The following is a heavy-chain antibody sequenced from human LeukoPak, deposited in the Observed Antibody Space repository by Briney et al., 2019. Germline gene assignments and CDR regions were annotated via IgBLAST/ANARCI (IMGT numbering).Heavy chain of an antibody. CDR1: GGSFSGYY. J-gene: IGHJ5*02. D-gene: IGHD3-10*01. Sequence: PSETLSLTCAVYGGSFSGYYWSRIRQPPGKGLEWIGEINHSGSTNYNPSLKSRVTISVDTSKNQFSLKLSSVTAADTAVYYCAKGYYYGSGSYCTPYNWFDPWGQGTLVTVSS. CDR3: AKGYYYGSGSYCTPYNWFDP. CDR2: INHSGST. V-gene: IGHV4-34*01.